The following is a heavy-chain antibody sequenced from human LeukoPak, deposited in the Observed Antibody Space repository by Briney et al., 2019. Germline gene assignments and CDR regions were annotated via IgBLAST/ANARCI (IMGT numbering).Heavy chain of an antibody. V-gene: IGHV1-2*02. Sequence: AAVTVSCQASGYTFTGYYMHWVGQAPGQGLEWMGWINTNSGGTNYAQKFQGRVTMTRDTSIRTAYMELSRLRSDDTAVYYCARDIVVVPAVRYYFDYWGQGTLVTVSS. CDR3: ARDIVVVPAVRYYFDY. J-gene: IGHJ4*02. CDR1: GYTFTGYY. D-gene: IGHD2-2*01. CDR2: INTNSGGT.